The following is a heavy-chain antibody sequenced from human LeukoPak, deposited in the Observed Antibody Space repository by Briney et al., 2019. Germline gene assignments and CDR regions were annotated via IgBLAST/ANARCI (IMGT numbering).Heavy chain of an antibody. D-gene: IGHD3-10*01. CDR3: ARDFFWTYYYGSGSYIDY. V-gene: IGHV3-7*01. CDR1: GFTFSSYW. Sequence: SGGSLRRSCAASGFTFSSYWMSWVRQAPGKGLEWVANIKQDGSEKYYVDSVKGRFTISRDNAKNSLYLQMNSLRAEDTAVYYCARDFFWTYYYGSGSYIDYWGQGTLVTVSS. J-gene: IGHJ4*02. CDR2: IKQDGSEK.